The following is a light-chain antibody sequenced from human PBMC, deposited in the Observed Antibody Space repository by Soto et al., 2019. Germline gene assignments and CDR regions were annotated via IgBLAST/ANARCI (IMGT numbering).Light chain of an antibody. V-gene: IGKV3-15*01. CDR2: GAS. CDR1: QSVSSN. CDR3: QQRSNWPPVT. Sequence: EIVMTQSPATLSLSPGERATLSCRASQSVSSNVAWYQQIPGQTPRLLIYGASTRATGIPVRFSGSGSGTEFTLTISSLQSEDFAVYYCQQRSNWPPVTFGGGTKVDIK. J-gene: IGKJ4*01.